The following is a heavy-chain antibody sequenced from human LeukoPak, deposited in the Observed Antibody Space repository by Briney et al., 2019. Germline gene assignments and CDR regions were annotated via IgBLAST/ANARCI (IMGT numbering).Heavy chain of an antibody. CDR3: AKAVRGWPAAGCFDY. Sequence: GGSLRLSCAASGFTFDDYAMHWVRQAPGKGLEWVSGISWNSGSIGYADSVKGRFTISRDNAKNSLYLQMNSLRAEDTALYYCAKAVRGWPAAGCFDYWGQGTLVTVSS. J-gene: IGHJ4*02. CDR1: GFTFDDYA. V-gene: IGHV3-9*01. D-gene: IGHD3-16*01. CDR2: ISWNSGSI.